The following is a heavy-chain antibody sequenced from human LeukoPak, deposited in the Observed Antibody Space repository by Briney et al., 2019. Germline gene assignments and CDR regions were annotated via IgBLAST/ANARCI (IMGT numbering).Heavy chain of an antibody. Sequence: ASVKVSCKASGYTFTGYYIHWVRQAPGQGPEWMGWINTNSGGTNYGQKFQGRVTMTRDTSISTANMELSRLTSDDTAVYYCARDLGTLLWFGDPIPNFGIWGQGTMVTVSS. CDR3: ARDLGTLLWFGDPIPNFGI. D-gene: IGHD3-10*01. J-gene: IGHJ3*02. CDR2: INTNSGGT. V-gene: IGHV1-2*02. CDR1: GYTFTGYY.